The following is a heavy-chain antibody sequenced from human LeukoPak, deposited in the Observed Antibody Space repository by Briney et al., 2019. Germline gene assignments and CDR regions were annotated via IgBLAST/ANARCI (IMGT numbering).Heavy chain of an antibody. D-gene: IGHD6-19*01. CDR1: GFTFDDYA. J-gene: IGHJ4*02. CDR3: AARQWLGIDY. Sequence: PGRSLRLSCAASGFTFDDYAMHWVRQAPGKGLEWVSGISWSSGSIGYADSVKGRFTISRDNAKNSLYLQMNSLRAEDTALYYCAARQWLGIDYWGQGTLVTVSS. CDR2: ISWSSGSI. V-gene: IGHV3-9*01.